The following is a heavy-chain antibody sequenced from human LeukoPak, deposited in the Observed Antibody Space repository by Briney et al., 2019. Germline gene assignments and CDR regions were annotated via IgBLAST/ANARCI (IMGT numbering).Heavy chain of an antibody. CDR1: GGSFSGYY. CDR3: ARAIQGTIAAGDY. Sequence: SETLSLTCAVYGGSFSGYYWSWIRQPPGKGLEWIGEINHSGSTNYNPSLKSRVTISVDTSKNQFFLKLSSLTAADTAVYYCARAIQGTIAAGDYWGQGTLVTVSS. CDR2: INHSGST. D-gene: IGHD4/OR15-4a*01. V-gene: IGHV4-34*01. J-gene: IGHJ4*02.